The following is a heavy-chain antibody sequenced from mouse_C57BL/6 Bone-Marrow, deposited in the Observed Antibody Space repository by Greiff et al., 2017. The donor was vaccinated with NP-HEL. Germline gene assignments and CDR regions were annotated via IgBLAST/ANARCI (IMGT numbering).Heavy chain of an antibody. V-gene: IGHV1-82*01. CDR2: IYPGDGDT. J-gene: IGHJ1*03. CDR3: AREIDYGNYGYFDV. CDR1: GYAFSSSW. D-gene: IGHD2-1*01. Sequence: VKLVESGPELVKPGASVKISCKASGYAFSSSWMNWVKQRPGKGLEWIGRIYPGDGDTNYNGKFKGKATLTADKSSSTAYMQLSSLTSEDSAVYFCAREIDYGNYGYFDVWGTGTTVTVSS.